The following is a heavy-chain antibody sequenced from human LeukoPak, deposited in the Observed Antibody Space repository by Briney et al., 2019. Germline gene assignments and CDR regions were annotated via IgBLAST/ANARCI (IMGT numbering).Heavy chain of an antibody. J-gene: IGHJ6*02. V-gene: IGHV3-48*03. CDR1: GFTFSSYE. Sequence: GGSLRLSCAASGFTFSSYEMNWVRQAPGKGLEWVSYISSSGSTIYYADSVKGRFTISRDNAKNSLYLQMNSLRAEDTAVYYCARELYYYDSSGYRYYCYGMDVWGQGTTVTVSS. CDR3: ARELYYYDSSGYRYYCYGMDV. D-gene: IGHD3-22*01. CDR2: ISSSGSTI.